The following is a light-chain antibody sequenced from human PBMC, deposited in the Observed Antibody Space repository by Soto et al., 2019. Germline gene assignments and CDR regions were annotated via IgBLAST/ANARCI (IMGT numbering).Light chain of an antibody. Sequence: QSVLTQPPSESGTPGQRVTISCSGSTSNIGSNYVYWYQQLPGTAPKLLIYMNNQRPSGVPDRFSGSKSGTSASLAISGLRSEDEADYYCAAWDDSLSGRVFGGGTKLTVL. V-gene: IGLV1-47*01. CDR1: TSNIGSNY. J-gene: IGLJ2*01. CDR2: MNN. CDR3: AAWDDSLSGRV.